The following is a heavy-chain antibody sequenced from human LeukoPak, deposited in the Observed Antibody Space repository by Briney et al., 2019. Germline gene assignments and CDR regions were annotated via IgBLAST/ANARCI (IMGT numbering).Heavy chain of an antibody. CDR2: IRFDVTDK. Sequence: QTGGSLRLSCAASGFAFRTYAMHWVRQAPGKGLEWVTHIRFDVTDKYYADSVKGRFTISRDNSKNTLYLQTNSLRAEDTAVYYCAKDSGRYGIDYWGQGTLVSVSS. D-gene: IGHD1-26*01. CDR1: GFAFRTYA. CDR3: AKDSGRYGIDY. J-gene: IGHJ4*02. V-gene: IGHV3-30*02.